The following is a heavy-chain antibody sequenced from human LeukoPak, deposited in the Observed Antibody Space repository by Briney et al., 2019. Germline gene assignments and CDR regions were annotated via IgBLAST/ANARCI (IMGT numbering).Heavy chain of an antibody. CDR3: AKDEAAAGVDFDY. D-gene: IGHD6-13*01. CDR1: GFTFSSYA. Sequence: GGSLRLSCAASGFTFSSYAMSWVRQAPGRGLEWASTITGSGDATYYADSVRGRFTISRDDSKNTLYLQMNNLRAEDTAVYYCAKDEAAAGVDFDYWGQGALVTVYS. V-gene: IGHV3-23*01. J-gene: IGHJ4*02. CDR2: ITGSGDAT.